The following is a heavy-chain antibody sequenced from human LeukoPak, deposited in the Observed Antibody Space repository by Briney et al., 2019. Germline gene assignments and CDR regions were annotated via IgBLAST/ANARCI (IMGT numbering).Heavy chain of an antibody. CDR2: IYSTGGT. D-gene: IGHD2-2*01. V-gene: IGHV4-59*01. Sequence: SETLSLTCTVSGGSLSSYFWSWIRQPPGKGLEWIGNIYSTGGTSYNPSLKSRVTISVDTSKKPFSLRVSSVTAADTAVYYCARDGGGTSRPFDYWGQGTPVTVSS. CDR3: ARDGGGTSRPFDY. J-gene: IGHJ4*02. CDR1: GGSLSSYF.